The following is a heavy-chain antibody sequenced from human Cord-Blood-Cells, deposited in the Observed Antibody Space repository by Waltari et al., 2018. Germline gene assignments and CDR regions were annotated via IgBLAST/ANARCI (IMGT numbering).Heavy chain of an antibody. CDR2: ISWNSGSI. J-gene: IGHJ3*02. D-gene: IGHD3-9*01. V-gene: IGHV3-9*03. CDR3: ARAGTIYDAFDI. CDR1: GFTFDDYA. Sequence: EVQLVESRGGLVQPGRSLRLSCAASGFTFDDYAMHWVRQAPGKGLEWVSGISWNSGSIGYADSVKGRFTISRDNAKNSLYLQMNSLRAEDMALYYCARAGTIYDAFDIWGQGTMVTVSS.